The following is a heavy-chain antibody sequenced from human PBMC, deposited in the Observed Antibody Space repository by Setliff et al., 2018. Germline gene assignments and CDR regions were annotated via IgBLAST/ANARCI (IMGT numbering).Heavy chain of an antibody. CDR1: GFTFSYAW. D-gene: IGHD2-2*02. V-gene: IGHV3-15*07. Sequence: PGGSLRLSCAASGFTFSYAWMHWVRQAPGKGLEWVGRSKSKTAGGAIDYAAPVKGRFTISRDDSKNTLYLQMGSLKTEDTAMYYCTTDRAACSGSSCYNGFDVWGQGTMVTVSS. CDR3: TTDRAACSGSSCYNGFDV. CDR2: SKSKTAGGAI. J-gene: IGHJ3*01.